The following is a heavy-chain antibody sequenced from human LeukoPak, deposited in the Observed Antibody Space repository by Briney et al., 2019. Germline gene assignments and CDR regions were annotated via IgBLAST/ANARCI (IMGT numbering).Heavy chain of an antibody. CDR2: IYPEDGET. CDR1: EYTFADIY. D-gene: IGHD1-26*01. CDR3: ATIDDSITVGAKDERLDT. Sequence: ASGKISCKASEYTFADIYIRLIQQPPAKGLQWVGRIYPEDGETIYGQRVQGRVTITAYTAIPTTYMQVTNLNTEDTAIFSCATIDDSITVGAKDERLDTWGQG. J-gene: IGHJ5*02. V-gene: IGHV1-69-2*01.